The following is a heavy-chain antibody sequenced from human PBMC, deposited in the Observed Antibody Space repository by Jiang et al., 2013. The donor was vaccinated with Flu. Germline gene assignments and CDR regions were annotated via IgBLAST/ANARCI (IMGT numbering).Heavy chain of an antibody. Sequence: GAEVKKPGASVKVSCKSSGYTFSDYYIHWVRQAPGQGLEWMGWIKANNGGTDYAQKFQGRVTMTRDTSITTAYMELSSLRSDDTAVYFCARVEYSGRWRAFDPWGQGTLVT. CDR2: IKANNGGT. CDR1: GYTFSDYY. CDR3: ARVEYSGRWRAFDP. D-gene: IGHD5-12*01. V-gene: IGHV1-2*02. J-gene: IGHJ5*02.